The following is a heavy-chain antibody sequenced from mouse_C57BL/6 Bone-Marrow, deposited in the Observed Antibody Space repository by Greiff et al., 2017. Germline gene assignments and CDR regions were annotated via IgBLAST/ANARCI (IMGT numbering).Heavy chain of an antibody. V-gene: IGHV1-69*01. J-gene: IGHJ4*01. Sequence: VQLQQSGAELVMPGASVKLSCKASGYTFTSYWMHWVKQRPGQGLEWIGEIDPSDSYTNYNQKFKGKSTLTVDKSSSTAYMQLSSLTSEDSAVYYCARAYITTVVAYYYAMDYWGQGTSVTVSS. D-gene: IGHD1-1*01. CDR1: GYTFTSYW. CDR2: IDPSDSYT. CDR3: ARAYITTVVAYYYAMDY.